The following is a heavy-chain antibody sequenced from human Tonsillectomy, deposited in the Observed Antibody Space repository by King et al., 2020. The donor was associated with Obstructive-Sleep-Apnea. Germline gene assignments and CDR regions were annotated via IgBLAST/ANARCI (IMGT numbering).Heavy chain of an antibody. CDR2: IYSGGST. D-gene: IGHD2-15*01. CDR3: VREGGRYCSGGNCYSDH. CDR1: GFIVGNNY. V-gene: IGHV3-66*01. Sequence: VQLVESGGGWVQPGGSLRLSCAASGFIVGNNYMTWVRQAPGKGLEWVSVIYSGGSTFYADSVKGRFTISRDNSKNTLYLQLNSLRAEDTAVYYCVREGGRYCSGGNCYSDHWGQGTLVTVSS. J-gene: IGHJ4*02.